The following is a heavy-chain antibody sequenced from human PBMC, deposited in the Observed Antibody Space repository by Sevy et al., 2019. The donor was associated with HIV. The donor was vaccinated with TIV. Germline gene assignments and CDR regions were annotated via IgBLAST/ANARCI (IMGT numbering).Heavy chain of an antibody. CDR2: ITISGGNT. CDR3: AKDHDNNWFDP. V-gene: IGHV3-23*01. CDR1: GFTFSLYA. Sequence: GGSRLSCAASGFTFSLYAMTWVRQAPGKGLEWVSTITISGGNTYYADSVKGRFTITRDNSKNTRYLQMNSLRAEDTAIYFCAKDHDNNWFDPWGQGTLVTVSS. J-gene: IGHJ5*02. D-gene: IGHD3-22*01.